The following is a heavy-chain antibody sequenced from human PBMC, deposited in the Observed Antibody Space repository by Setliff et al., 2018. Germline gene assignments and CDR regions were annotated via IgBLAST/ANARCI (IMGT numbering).Heavy chain of an antibody. V-gene: IGHV4-39*01. J-gene: IGHJ3*01. CDR2: IHNTGNT. D-gene: IGHD4-17*01. Sequence: SETLSLTCTVSGGAITSSSYLWGWIRQTPGKGLEWIGSIHNTGNTYYNPSLKGRVTISVDTSKKQFSLKVTSLTAADTAVYFCARHPLRWYDAFDVWGQGTKVTVSS. CDR1: GGAITSSSYL. CDR3: ARHPLRWYDAFDV.